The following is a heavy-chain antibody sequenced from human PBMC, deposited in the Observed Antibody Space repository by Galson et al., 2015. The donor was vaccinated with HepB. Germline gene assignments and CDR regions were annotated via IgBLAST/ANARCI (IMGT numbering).Heavy chain of an antibody. D-gene: IGHD4-17*01. J-gene: IGHJ4*02. CDR3: ARSTTVIAAFDY. CDR1: GLSFTTYW. Sequence: QSGAEVKRPGESLKISCKGSGLSFTTYWIGWVHQMPGKGLEWMGIIYPGDSDTRYSPSFQGQVTISADKSISTAYLQWNTLKASDTAMYYCARSTTVIAAFDYWGQGTLVTVSS. CDR2: IYPGDSDT. V-gene: IGHV5-51*07.